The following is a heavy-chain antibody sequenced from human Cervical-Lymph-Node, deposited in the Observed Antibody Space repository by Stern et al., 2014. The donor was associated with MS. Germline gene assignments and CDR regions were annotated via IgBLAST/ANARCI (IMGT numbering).Heavy chain of an antibody. J-gene: IGHJ5*02. CDR3: ARGIVSNRAAATQHNLFDP. D-gene: IGHD2-15*01. V-gene: IGHV1-69*09. CDR2: IIPILGLA. Sequence: VQLVESGAEVKQPGSSMNVSCKTSGGTFSSSYAITWLRQAPGQGLEWMGRIIPILGLANYAHNFQGRVTITADTSTNTTYLELSSLRSEDTAVYYCARGIVSNRAAATQHNLFDPWGQGTLVTVSS. CDR1: GGTFSSSYA.